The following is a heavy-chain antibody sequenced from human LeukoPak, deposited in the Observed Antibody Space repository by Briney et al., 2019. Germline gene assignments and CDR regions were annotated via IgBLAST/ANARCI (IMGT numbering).Heavy chain of an antibody. CDR2: IYYSGST. CDR1: GDSISNSAYY. V-gene: IGHV4-39*01. J-gene: IGHJ4*02. D-gene: IGHD3-16*01. CDR3: ARGLN. Sequence: PSETLSLTCTVSGDSISNSAYYWGWIRQSPGKGPEWIGNIYYSGSTYYNPSLKSRVTISVDTSKNQFSLKLSSVTAADTAVYYCARGLNWGQGTLVTVSS.